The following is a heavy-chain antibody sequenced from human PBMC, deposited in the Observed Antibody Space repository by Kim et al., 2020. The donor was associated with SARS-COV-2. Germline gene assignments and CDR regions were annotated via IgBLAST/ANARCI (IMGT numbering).Heavy chain of an antibody. V-gene: IGHV3-15*01. D-gene: IGHD3-9*01. J-gene: IGHJ4*02. CDR3: TTDRLGLGYFGWLF. Sequence: AAPVKGRFIISRDDSKNTLYLQMNSLKTEDTAVYYCTTDRLGLGYFGWLFWGQGTLVTVSS.